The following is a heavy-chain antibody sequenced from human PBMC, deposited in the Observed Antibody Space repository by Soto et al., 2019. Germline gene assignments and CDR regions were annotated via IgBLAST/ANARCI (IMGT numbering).Heavy chain of an antibody. CDR3: ARGPPDSGFDY. CDR1: GFTVSSND. V-gene: IGHV3-66*01. CDR2: IYSGGST. J-gene: IGHJ4*02. Sequence: GGSLRLSYAASGFTVSSNDMSWVRQAPGKGLEWVSVIYSGGSTYYADSVKGRFTISRDNSKNTLYLQMNSLRAEDTAVYYCARGPPDSGFDYWGQGTLVTVSS. D-gene: IGHD1-26*01.